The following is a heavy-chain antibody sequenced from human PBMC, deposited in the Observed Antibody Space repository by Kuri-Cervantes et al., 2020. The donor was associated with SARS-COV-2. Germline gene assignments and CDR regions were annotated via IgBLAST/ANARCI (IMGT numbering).Heavy chain of an antibody. J-gene: IGHJ4*02. Sequence: ASVKVSCKASGYTFSRHTMHWVRQAPGQRLEWMGWINPGNCERKFSKSFQGRVTITSDTSASTVSLELSSLNSDDTAVYYCARWVWSSSCYVPWDYFDYWGQGTLVTVSS. D-gene: IGHD2-2*01. CDR1: GYTFSRHT. CDR2: INPGNCER. CDR3: ARWVWSSSCYVPWDYFDY. V-gene: IGHV1-3*01.